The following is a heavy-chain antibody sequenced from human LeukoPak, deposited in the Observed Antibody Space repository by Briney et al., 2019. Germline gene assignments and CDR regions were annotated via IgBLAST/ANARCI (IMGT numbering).Heavy chain of an antibody. D-gene: IGHD3-22*01. V-gene: IGHV1-69*05. CDR1: GGTFFSYA. Sequence: GSSVKVSCKASGGTFFSYAISWVRRAPGQGLEWMGGIIPIFGTANYAQKFQGRVTITTDESTSTAYMELSSLRSEDTAVYYCARAPYYYDSSGYYGGQGYYFDYWGQGTLVTVSS. CDR3: ARAPYYYDSSGYYGGQGYYFDY. J-gene: IGHJ4*02. CDR2: IIPIFGTA.